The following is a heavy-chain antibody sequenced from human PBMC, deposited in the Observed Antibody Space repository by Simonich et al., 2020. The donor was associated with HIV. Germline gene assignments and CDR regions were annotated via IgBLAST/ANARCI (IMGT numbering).Heavy chain of an antibody. CDR1: GFTFDDYA. CDR3: AKDKGAYYGSGSPVY. V-gene: IGHV3-9*01. CDR2: VSWNSGSI. Sequence: EVQLVESGGGLVQPGRSLRLSCAASGFTFDDYAMHWVRQAPGKGHGWGSGVSWNSGSIGYADSVKGRFTISRDNAKNSLYLQMNSLRAEDTALYYCAKDKGAYYGSGSPVYWGQGTLVTVSS. J-gene: IGHJ4*02. D-gene: IGHD3-10*01.